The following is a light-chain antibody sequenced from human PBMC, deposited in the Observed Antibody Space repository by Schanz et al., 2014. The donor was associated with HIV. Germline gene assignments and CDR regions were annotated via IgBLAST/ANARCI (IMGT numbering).Light chain of an antibody. J-gene: IGKJ4*01. CDR1: QSVSNNY. V-gene: IGKV3D-20*02. CDR3: QQRSNWPKVT. Sequence: EVVMTQSPGTLSVSPGERATLSCRASQSVSNNYLAWYQPNHGQAPRLLIYGASTRATGIPDRFSGSGSGTDFTLTISSLEPEDFAVYYCQQRSNWPKVTFGGGTKVEIK. CDR2: GAS.